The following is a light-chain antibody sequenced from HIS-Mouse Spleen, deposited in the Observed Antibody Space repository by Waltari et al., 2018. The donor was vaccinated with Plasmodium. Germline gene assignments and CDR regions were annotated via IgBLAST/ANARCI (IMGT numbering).Light chain of an antibody. CDR2: GAS. Sequence: EIVMTQSPATLSVSPGERATLSCRASQSVSSNLAWYQQKPGQAPRLLIYGASTRATGIPARFGGSGSGTEFTLTISSMQSEDFAVYYCQQYNNWPPVTFGQGTRLEIK. V-gene: IGKV3-15*01. CDR3: QQYNNWPPVT. CDR1: QSVSSN. J-gene: IGKJ5*01.